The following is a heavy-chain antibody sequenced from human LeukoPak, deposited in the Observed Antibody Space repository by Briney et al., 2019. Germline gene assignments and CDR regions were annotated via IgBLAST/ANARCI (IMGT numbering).Heavy chain of an antibody. J-gene: IGHJ5*02. CDR3: ARQRPGMLFPWGFDP. CDR2: IYYSGST. Sequence: PSETLSLTCTVSGGSISSSSYYWGWIRQPPGKGLEWIGSIYYSGSTYYNPSLKSRVTISVDTSKNQFSLKLSSVTAADTAVYYCARQRPGMLFPWGFDPWGQGTLVTVSS. D-gene: IGHD2-8*01. V-gene: IGHV4-39*01. CDR1: GGSISSSSYY.